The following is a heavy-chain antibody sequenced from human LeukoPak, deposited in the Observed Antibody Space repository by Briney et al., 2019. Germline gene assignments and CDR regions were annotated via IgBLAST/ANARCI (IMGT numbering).Heavy chain of an antibody. V-gene: IGHV1-8*01. J-gene: IGHJ6*03. CDR1: GYTFTSYD. Sequence: ASVKVSCKASGYTFTSYDINWVRQATGQGLEWMGWMNPSSGNTGYAQKFQGRVTMTRNTSISTAYMELSSLRSEDTAVYYCARVGEYSRSWYRGDYYYYYMDVWGKGTTVTVSS. CDR3: ARVGEYSRSWYRGDYYYYYMDV. CDR2: MNPSSGNT. D-gene: IGHD6-13*01.